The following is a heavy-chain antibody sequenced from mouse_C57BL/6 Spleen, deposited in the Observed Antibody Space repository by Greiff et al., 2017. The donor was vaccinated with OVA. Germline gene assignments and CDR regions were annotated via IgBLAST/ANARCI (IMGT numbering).Heavy chain of an antibody. CDR1: GYSITSGYY. Sequence: EVQLVESGPGLVKPSQSLSLTCSVTGYSITSGYYWNWIRQFPGNKLEWMGYISYDGSNNYNPSLKNRISITRDTSKNQFFLKLNSVTTEDTATYYCARKLPYFDYWGQGTTLTVSS. V-gene: IGHV3-6*01. D-gene: IGHD4-1*01. CDR3: ARKLPYFDY. CDR2: ISYDGSN. J-gene: IGHJ2*01.